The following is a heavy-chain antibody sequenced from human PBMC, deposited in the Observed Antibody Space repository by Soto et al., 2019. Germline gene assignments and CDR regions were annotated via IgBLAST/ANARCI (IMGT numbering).Heavy chain of an antibody. D-gene: IGHD2-2*01. J-gene: IGHJ6*03. V-gene: IGHV3-13*01. CDR3: ARSPPAATYYYYYYMDV. CDR2: IGTAGDT. Sequence: EVQLVESGGGLVQPGGSLRLSCAASGFTFSSYDMHWVRQATGKGLEWVSAIGTAGDTYYPGSVKGRFTFSRENAKNSLYLQMNSLRAGDTAVYYCARSPPAATYYYYYYMDVWGKGTTVTVSS. CDR1: GFTFSSYD.